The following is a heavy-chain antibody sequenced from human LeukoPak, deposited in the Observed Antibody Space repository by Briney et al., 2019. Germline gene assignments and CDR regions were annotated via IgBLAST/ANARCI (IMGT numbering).Heavy chain of an antibody. CDR1: GGSISSSSYY. D-gene: IGHD5-12*01. CDR2: IYYSGST. CDR3: ARHIVATHGGMDV. J-gene: IGHJ6*02. Sequence: SETLSLTCTVSGGSISSSSYYWGWIRQPPGKELEWIVSIYYSGSTYYNPSLKSRVTISVDTSKNQFSLMLSSVTAADTAVYYCARHIVATHGGMDVWGQGTTVTVSS. V-gene: IGHV4-39*01.